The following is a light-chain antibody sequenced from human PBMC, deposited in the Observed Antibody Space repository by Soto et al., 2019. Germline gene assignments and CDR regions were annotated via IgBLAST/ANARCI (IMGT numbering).Light chain of an antibody. J-gene: IGKJ2*01. CDR3: QQTYMVPYT. CDR1: QSVSTY. V-gene: IGKV1-39*01. CDR2: GVS. Sequence: DIQMTQSPSTLSASVGDSVTITCRASQSVSTYLNWYSQKSGGATKLLIHGVSKLENGTPSRVSCSGLSTDFTLTINTLQPEDFAVYFCQQTYMVPYTFGQGTKVDIK.